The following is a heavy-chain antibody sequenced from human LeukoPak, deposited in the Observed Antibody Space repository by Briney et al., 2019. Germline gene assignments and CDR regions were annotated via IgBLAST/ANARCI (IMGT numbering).Heavy chain of an antibody. J-gene: IGHJ6*03. Sequence: ASVKVSCTASGYTFTSYDINWVRQATGQGLEWMGWMNPNSGNTGYAQKFQGRVTITRNTSISTAYMELSSLRSEDTAVYYCARGRDCSSTSCYLGLGADYYYMDVWGNGTTVTVSS. CDR3: ARGRDCSSTSCYLGLGADYYYMDV. V-gene: IGHV1-8*03. CDR1: GYTFTSYD. CDR2: MNPNSGNT. D-gene: IGHD2-2*01.